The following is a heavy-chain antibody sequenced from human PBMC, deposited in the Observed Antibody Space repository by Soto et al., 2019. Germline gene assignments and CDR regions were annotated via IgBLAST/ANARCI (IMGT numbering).Heavy chain of an antibody. CDR1: GGSINDYY. Sequence: QVQLQESGPGLVKPSETLSLACTVSGGSINDYYWSWIRQAPGKGLEWIGYIYYSGSTNYNPSLKSRVTISVDTSKNQFSLKLSSVTAADTAVYYCARRYGGNFDYWGQGTLVTVSS. CDR3: ARRYGGNFDY. D-gene: IGHD1-26*01. J-gene: IGHJ4*02. CDR2: IYYSGST. V-gene: IGHV4-59*01.